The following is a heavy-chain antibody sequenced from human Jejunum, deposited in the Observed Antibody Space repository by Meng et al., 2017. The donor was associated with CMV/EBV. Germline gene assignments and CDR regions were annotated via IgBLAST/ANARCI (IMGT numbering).Heavy chain of an antibody. V-gene: IGHV1-3*01. CDR2: INAGNGNT. CDR3: MRGRNSFWFDH. CDR1: GYTFRNYA. J-gene: IGHJ5*02. D-gene: IGHD2/OR15-2a*01. Sequence: SCKTSGYTFRNYAMYWVRQAPGQGLEWMGWINAGNGNTKYSQKFQGRVTFTRDTSASTGYMELSSLTSEDTAVYYCMRGRNSFWFDHWGQGTLVTVSS.